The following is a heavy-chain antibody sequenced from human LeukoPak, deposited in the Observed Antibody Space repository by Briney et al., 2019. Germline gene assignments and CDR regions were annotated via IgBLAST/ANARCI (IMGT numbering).Heavy chain of an antibody. J-gene: IGHJ4*02. CDR2: IHYSGSP. Sequence: SETLSLTCTVSGGSISSYFWSWVRQPPGKGLEWIGFIHYSGSPNYNPSLKSRVTISVDTSKNQFSLKLTSVTAADTAVYYCARVRPETAPVRLFDYWGQGTLVTISS. CDR3: ARVRPETAPVRLFDY. D-gene: IGHD3-10*01. CDR1: GGSISSYF. V-gene: IGHV4-59*01.